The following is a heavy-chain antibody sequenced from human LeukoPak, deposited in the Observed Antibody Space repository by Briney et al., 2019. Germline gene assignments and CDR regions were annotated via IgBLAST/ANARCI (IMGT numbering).Heavy chain of an antibody. CDR3: ARGYYDSSGYYSRGEFDY. D-gene: IGHD3-22*01. CDR1: GGSVSSSSYY. V-gene: IGHV4-39*07. J-gene: IGHJ4*02. CDR2: IYYSGST. Sequence: PSETLSLTCTVSGGSVSSSSYYWGWIRQPPGKGLEWIGSIYYSGSTHYNPSLKSRVTISVDTSKNQFSLKLSSVTAADTAVYYCARGYYDSSGYYSRGEFDYWGQGTLVTVSS.